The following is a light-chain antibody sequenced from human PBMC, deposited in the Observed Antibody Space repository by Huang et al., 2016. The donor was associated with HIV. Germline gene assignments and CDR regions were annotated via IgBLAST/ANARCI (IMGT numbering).Light chain of an antibody. Sequence: EIVMTQSPATLSVSPGAGATLSCRASQSITINLAWYQQKPGQAPRLLIYGASIRATGVPARFSGSGTGTDFTLTINSLQSEDFAVYYCQQHNTLPRTFGQGTKVEIK. V-gene: IGKV3-15*01. CDR1: QSITIN. CDR3: QQHNTLPRT. J-gene: IGKJ1*01. CDR2: GAS.